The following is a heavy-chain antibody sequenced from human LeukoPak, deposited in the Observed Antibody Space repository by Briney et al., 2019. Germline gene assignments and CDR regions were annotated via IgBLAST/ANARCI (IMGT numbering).Heavy chain of an antibody. J-gene: IGHJ1*01. D-gene: IGHD3-22*01. CDR1: GGSISSYY. CDR3: AREYYYDNSGYTYFQH. Sequence: SGTLSLTCTVSGGSISSYYWSWIRQPAGKGLEWIGHIYTSGSTNYNPSLKSRVTMSIDTSKNQFSLKLSSVTAADTAVYYCAREYYYDNSGYTYFQHWGQGTLVTVSS. V-gene: IGHV4-4*07. CDR2: IYTSGST.